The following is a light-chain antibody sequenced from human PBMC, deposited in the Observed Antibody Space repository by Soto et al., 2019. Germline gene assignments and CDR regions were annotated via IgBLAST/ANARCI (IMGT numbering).Light chain of an antibody. Sequence: QSVVTQPPSVSGAPGQTVTISCTGTSSNIGAGYDVHWYQQLPGVAPKLLIYGNNNRPSGVPDRFSGSKSGASASLAITGLLAEDEADYYCQSYDSSLRGSVFGGGTKLTVL. CDR1: SSNIGAGYD. CDR3: QSYDSSLRGSV. J-gene: IGLJ3*02. V-gene: IGLV1-40*01. CDR2: GNN.